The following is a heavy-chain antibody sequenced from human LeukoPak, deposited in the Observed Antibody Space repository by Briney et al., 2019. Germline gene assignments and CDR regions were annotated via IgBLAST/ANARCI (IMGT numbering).Heavy chain of an antibody. Sequence: GGSLRLSCAASGFTFSSYWMSWVRQAPGKGLEWVANIKKDGIEKYYVESVKGRFTISRDNAKNSLYLQMNSLRAEDTAVYYCARGRYSSRSGGYYFDIWGQGTLVTVSS. V-gene: IGHV3-7*01. J-gene: IGHJ4*02. CDR1: GFTFSSYW. CDR2: IKKDGIEK. CDR3: ARGRYSSRSGGYYFDI. D-gene: IGHD2-2*01.